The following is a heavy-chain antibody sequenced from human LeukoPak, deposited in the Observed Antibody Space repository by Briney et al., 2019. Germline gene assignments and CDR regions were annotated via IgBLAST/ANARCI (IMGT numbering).Heavy chain of an antibody. CDR2: INHSGST. V-gene: IGHV4-34*01. J-gene: IGHJ5*02. D-gene: IGHD6-19*01. Sequence: SETLSLTCAVYGGSFSGYYWSWIRQPPGKGLEWIGEINHSGSTNYNPSLKSRVTISVDTSKNQFSLKLSSVTAADTAVYFCARGGSSDWYHWFDPWGQGTLVTVSS. CDR1: GGSFSGYY. CDR3: ARGGSSDWYHWFDP.